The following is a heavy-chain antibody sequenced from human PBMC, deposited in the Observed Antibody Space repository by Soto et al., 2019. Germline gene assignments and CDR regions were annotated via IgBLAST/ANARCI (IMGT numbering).Heavy chain of an antibody. CDR1: GFTFESHW. CDR2: IKTDGYAA. J-gene: IGHJ4*02. Sequence: VESGGVLVQPGGSLRLSCVASGFTFESHWMHWVRQAPGEGLVWVSRIKTDGYAAAYADSVKGRFTISRDNTKNTVYLQMNSLSAEATAVYFCVRESGVAADCWGQGALVTVSS. CDR3: VRESGVAADC. V-gene: IGHV3-74*01. D-gene: IGHD6-19*01.